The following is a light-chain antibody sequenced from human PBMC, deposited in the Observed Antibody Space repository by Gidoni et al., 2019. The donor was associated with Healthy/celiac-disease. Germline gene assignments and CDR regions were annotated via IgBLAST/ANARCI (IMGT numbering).Light chain of an antibody. CDR1: QSVSSSY. Sequence: EIVLTQSPGTLSLSPGERATLACRASQSVSSSYLAGYQQKPGQAPRLLIYGASSSATGIPDSFSGSGSWTDFTLTIRRLEPEDFAVYYCQQYGSSPYSFGQGTKLEIK. CDR2: GAS. V-gene: IGKV3-20*01. J-gene: IGKJ2*03. CDR3: QQYGSSPYS.